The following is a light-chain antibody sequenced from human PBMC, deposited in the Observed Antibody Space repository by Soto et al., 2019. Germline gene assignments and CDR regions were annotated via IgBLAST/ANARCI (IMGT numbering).Light chain of an antibody. CDR3: LQHNTYPLT. V-gene: IGKV1-17*01. CDR2: AAS. J-gene: IGKJ5*01. Sequence: DIQMTQSPSSLSASVGDRVTITCRASQGIRNNVGWYQQKPGKAPQRLNYAASSLQSGVPSRFSGSGSGTEFTLTISTLQPEDFATYCCLQHNTYPLTVGQGTRLEIK. CDR1: QGIRNN.